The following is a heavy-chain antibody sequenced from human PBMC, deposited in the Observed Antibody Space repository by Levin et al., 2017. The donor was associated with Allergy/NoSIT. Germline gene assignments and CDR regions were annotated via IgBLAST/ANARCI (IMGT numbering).Heavy chain of an antibody. CDR2: INSDGSST. V-gene: IGHV3-74*01. CDR1: GFTFSSYW. J-gene: IGHJ4*02. D-gene: IGHD5-24*01. Sequence: GESLKISCAASGFTFSSYWMHWVRQAPGKGLVWVSRINSDGSSTTYADSVKGRLTIYRDNAKNSLYLQMNSLRAEDTAVYYCASGGLRDGYDPLNYWGQGTLVTVSS. CDR3: ASGGLRDGYDPLNY.